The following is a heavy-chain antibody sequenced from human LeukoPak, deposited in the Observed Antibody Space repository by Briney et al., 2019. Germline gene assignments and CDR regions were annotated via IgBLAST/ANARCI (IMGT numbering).Heavy chain of an antibody. J-gene: IGHJ4*02. Sequence: PGGSLRLSCAASGFTFSSYSMNWVRQAPGRGLEWVSSITSSSSYIYYADSVKGRFTISRDNAGNSVYLQMNSLRAEDTAVYYCATSLPHIVVVTGTEGGNWGQGTLVTVSS. CDR1: GFTFSSYS. D-gene: IGHD2-21*02. CDR2: ITSSSSYI. CDR3: ATSLPHIVVVTGTEGGN. V-gene: IGHV3-21*01.